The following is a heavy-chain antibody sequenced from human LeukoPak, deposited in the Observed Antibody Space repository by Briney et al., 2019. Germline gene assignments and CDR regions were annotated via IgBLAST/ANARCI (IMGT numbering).Heavy chain of an antibody. J-gene: IGHJ4*02. D-gene: IGHD5-18*01. Sequence: PGGSQRLSCAASGFTFSSYDMHWVRQAPGKGLEWVAFIRYDGSNKYYADSVKGRFTISRDNPKNTLYLQMNRLRIEDTAVYYCAKVLRGGGSRGYGYGPDYWGQGTLVTVSS. CDR1: GFTFSSYD. V-gene: IGHV3-30*02. CDR2: IRYDGSNK. CDR3: AKVLRGGGSRGYGYGPDY.